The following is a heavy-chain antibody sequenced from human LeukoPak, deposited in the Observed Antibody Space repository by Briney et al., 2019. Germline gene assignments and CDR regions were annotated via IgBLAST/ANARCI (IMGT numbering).Heavy chain of an antibody. Sequence: PSETLSLTCTVSGGSISSSSYYWGWIRQPPGKGLEWIGSIYYSGSTYYNPSLKSRVTISVDTSKNQFSLKLSSVTAADTAVYYCARRQYVLRFLEWLLFDYWAREPWSPSPQ. J-gene: IGHJ4*02. CDR2: IYYSGST. CDR1: GGSISSSSYY. CDR3: ARRQYVLRFLEWLLFDY. V-gene: IGHV4-39*01. D-gene: IGHD3-3*01.